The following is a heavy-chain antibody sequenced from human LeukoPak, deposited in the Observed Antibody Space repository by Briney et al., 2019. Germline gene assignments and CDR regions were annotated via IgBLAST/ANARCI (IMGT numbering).Heavy chain of an antibody. CDR1: GGAFISYY. D-gene: IGHD3-22*01. CDR3: ARLKFYDSTGYSPGYYMDV. Sequence: SATLSLPCSASGGAFISYYWSWIRQPAGKGPEWIGRINPTGNTDYIPSIKTRVTMSTDLSKKQFSLRLRCVTAADTAVYYCARLKFYDSTGYSPGYYMDVWGKGTAVTVSS. V-gene: IGHV4-4*07. CDR2: INPTGNT. J-gene: IGHJ6*03.